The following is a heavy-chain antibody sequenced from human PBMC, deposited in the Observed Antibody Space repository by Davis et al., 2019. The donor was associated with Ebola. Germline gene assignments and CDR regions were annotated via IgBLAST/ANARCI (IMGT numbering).Heavy chain of an antibody. V-gene: IGHV3-73*01. J-gene: IGHJ6*02. D-gene: IGHD3-9*01. CDR1: GFTFSGSA. CDR2: IRSKANSYAT. CDR3: TREVLTGFSYVDV. Sequence: GESLKISCAASGFTFSGSAMHWVRQASGKGLEWVGRIRSKANSYATAYAASVKGRFTISRDDSKNTAYLQMNSLKTEDTAVYYCTREVLTGFSYVDVWGQGTTVTVSS.